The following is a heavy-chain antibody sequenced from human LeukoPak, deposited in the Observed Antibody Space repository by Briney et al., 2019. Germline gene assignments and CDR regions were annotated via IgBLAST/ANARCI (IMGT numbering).Heavy chain of an antibody. CDR3: ARPTSKLGSFDY. V-gene: IGHV4-39*01. J-gene: IGHJ4*02. CDR2: IYYSGST. Sequence: SETLSLTCTVSGGSISSSSYYWGWIRQPPGKGLQWLGTIYYSGSTYYNPSLKSRITISVDTSKNQFSLKMRSVTAADTAVYYCARPTSKLGSFDYWGQGTLVTVSS. CDR1: GGSISSSSYY. D-gene: IGHD2/OR15-2a*01.